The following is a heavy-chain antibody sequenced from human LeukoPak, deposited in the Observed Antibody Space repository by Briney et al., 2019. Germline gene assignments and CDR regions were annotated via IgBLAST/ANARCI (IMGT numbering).Heavy chain of an antibody. CDR2: INWNGGST. Sequence: GGSLRLSCAASGFTFDDYSMSWVRQAPGKGLEWVSGINWNGGSTGYADSVKGRFTISRDNAKNSLYLQMNSLRAEDTALYYCARERGYSYGSDAFDIWGQGTMVTVSS. V-gene: IGHV3-20*04. CDR1: GFTFDDYS. D-gene: IGHD5-18*01. J-gene: IGHJ3*02. CDR3: ARERGYSYGSDAFDI.